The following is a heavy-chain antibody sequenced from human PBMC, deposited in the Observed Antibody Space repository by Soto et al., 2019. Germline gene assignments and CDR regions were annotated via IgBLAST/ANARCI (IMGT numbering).Heavy chain of an antibody. CDR1: GYTFTGYD. CDR3: ARPHDYIWGSYRTIQSYGLDV. Sequence: ASVKVSCKASGYTFTGYDINWVRQVTGQGLEWMGWMNPNSGNTDYAQKFQGRVTMTRNTSISTAYMELSSLRSEDTAVYYCARPHDYIWGSYRTIQSYGLDVWGQGATVTVSS. V-gene: IGHV1-8*01. CDR2: MNPNSGNT. D-gene: IGHD3-16*02. J-gene: IGHJ6*02.